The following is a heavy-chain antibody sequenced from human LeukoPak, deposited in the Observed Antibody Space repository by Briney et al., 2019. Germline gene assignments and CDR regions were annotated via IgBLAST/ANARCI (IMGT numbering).Heavy chain of an antibody. D-gene: IGHD6-13*01. Sequence: AASVKVSCKASGYTFTSYGISWVRQAPGQGLEWMGWISAYNGNTNYAQKLQGRVTMTTDTSTSTAYMELRSLRSDDTAVYYCARDWSIAAVGPFDYWGQGTLVTVSS. V-gene: IGHV1-18*01. CDR1: GYTFTSYG. J-gene: IGHJ4*02. CDR3: ARDWSIAAVGPFDY. CDR2: ISAYNGNT.